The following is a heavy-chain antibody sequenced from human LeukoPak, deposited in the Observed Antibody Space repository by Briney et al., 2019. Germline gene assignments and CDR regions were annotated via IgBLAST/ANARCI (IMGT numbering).Heavy chain of an antibody. J-gene: IGHJ5*02. CDR2: ISSSSSYI. Sequence: GGSLRLSCAASGFTFSSYSMNWVRQAPGKGLEWVSSISSSSSYIYYADSVKGRFTISRDNAKNSLYLQMNSLRAEDTAVYYCARSIAAAGTNWFDPWGQGTLVTVSS. CDR3: ARSIAAAGTNWFDP. CDR1: GFTFSSYS. V-gene: IGHV3-21*01. D-gene: IGHD6-13*01.